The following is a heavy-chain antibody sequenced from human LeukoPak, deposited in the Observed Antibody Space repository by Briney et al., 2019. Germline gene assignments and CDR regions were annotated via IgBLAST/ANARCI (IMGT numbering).Heavy chain of an antibody. Sequence: PSETLSLTCTVSGGSITSSSYYWGWIRQPPGKGLEWIGNTYYGGNTYYNPSLKSRVTISLDTSKNQFSLELSSVTAADTAVYYCAAAFDYWGQGTLVTVSS. CDR3: AAAFDY. V-gene: IGHV4-39*01. CDR1: GGSITSSSYY. J-gene: IGHJ4*02. D-gene: IGHD6-25*01. CDR2: TYYGGNT.